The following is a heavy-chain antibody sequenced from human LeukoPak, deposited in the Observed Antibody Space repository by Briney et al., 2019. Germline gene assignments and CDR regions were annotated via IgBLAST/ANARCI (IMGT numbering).Heavy chain of an antibody. CDR2: IYPGDSDT. V-gene: IGHV5-51*01. CDR1: GYSFSNYW. Sequence: HGESLKISCKGSGYSFSNYWIGWVRQMPGQGLEWMGIIYPGDSDTRYSPSFQGQVTISVDKSISTAYLQWRSLQASDTAMYYCARLDASGSYSRGPDYWGQGTLVTVSS. D-gene: IGHD3-10*01. CDR3: ARLDASGSYSRGPDY. J-gene: IGHJ4*02.